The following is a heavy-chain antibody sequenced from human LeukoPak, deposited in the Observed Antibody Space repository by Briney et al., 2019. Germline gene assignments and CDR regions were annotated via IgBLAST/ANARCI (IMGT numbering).Heavy chain of an antibody. V-gene: IGHV4-38-2*01. Sequence: PSETLSLTCAVAGFSISSGSYWGWIRQPPGKGLGRIGSIYHRGSTYYNPSIKRRATISVDTSRNQFSLQLSSVTAADTAVYYCVTVVPAAFLSYYFDYWGQGTLVTVSS. D-gene: IGHD2-2*01. CDR3: VTVVPAAFLSYYFDY. CDR1: GFSISSGSY. CDR2: IYHRGST. J-gene: IGHJ4*02.